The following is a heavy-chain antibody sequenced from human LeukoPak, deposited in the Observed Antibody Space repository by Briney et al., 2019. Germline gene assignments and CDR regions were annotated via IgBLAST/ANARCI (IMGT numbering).Heavy chain of an antibody. CDR3: AREQFLGYCTGGVCYKGGAFDI. V-gene: IGHV4-39*01. J-gene: IGHJ3*02. Sequence: SVTLSLTCTVSGGSISSSSYYWGWIRQPPGKGLEWIGSIYYSGSTYYNPSLKSRVTISVDTSKNQFSLKLSSVTAADTAVYYCAREQFLGYCTGGVCYKGGAFDIWGQGTMVTVSS. D-gene: IGHD2-8*02. CDR2: IYYSGST. CDR1: GGSISSSSYY.